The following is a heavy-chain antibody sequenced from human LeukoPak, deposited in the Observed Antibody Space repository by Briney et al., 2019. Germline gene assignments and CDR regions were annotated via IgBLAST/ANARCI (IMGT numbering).Heavy chain of an antibody. CDR1: GFTFSSYG. D-gene: IGHD3-10*01. CDR2: ISYDGSNK. V-gene: IGHV3-30*18. J-gene: IGHJ4*02. Sequence: PGGSLRLSCAASGFTFSSYGMHWLRKAPGKGLEWVAVISYDGSNKYYADSVKGRFTISRDNSKNTLYLQMNSLRAEDTAVYYCVKVPWFGELFPLDYWGQGTLVTVSS. CDR3: VKVPWFGELFPLDY.